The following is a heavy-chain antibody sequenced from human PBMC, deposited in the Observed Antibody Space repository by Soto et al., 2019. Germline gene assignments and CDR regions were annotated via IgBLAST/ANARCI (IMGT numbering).Heavy chain of an antibody. J-gene: IGHJ6*02. Sequence: GGSLRLSCAASGFTFDDYAMHWVRQAPGKGLEWVSGISWNSGSIGYADSVKGRFTISRDNAKNSLYLQMNSLRAEDTALYYCAKDNMVPYDFWSGYYPKDYYYGMDVWGQGTTVTVSS. V-gene: IGHV3-9*01. CDR3: AKDNMVPYDFWSGYYPKDYYYGMDV. D-gene: IGHD3-3*01. CDR1: GFTFDDYA. CDR2: ISWNSGSI.